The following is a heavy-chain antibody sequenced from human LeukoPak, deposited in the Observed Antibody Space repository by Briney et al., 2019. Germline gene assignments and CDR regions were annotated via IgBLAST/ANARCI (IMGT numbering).Heavy chain of an antibody. J-gene: IGHJ4*02. CDR3: AKDANYQSDYVDY. CDR1: GFTFDDYA. Sequence: PGRSLRLSCAASGFTFDDYAMHWVRQAPGKGLEWVSGINCNSGSIDYADSVKGRFTISRNNAKNSLYLQMNSLRAEDTALYYCAKDANYQSDYVDYWGQGTLVTVSS. D-gene: IGHD2-2*01. CDR2: INCNSGSI. V-gene: IGHV3-9*01.